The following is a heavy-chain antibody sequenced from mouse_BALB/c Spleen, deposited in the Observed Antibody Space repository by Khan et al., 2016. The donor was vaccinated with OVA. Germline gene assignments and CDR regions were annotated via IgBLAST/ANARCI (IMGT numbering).Heavy chain of an antibody. CDR2: ISYSGST. CDR1: GYSITSGYG. CDR3: ARTARIKY. Sequence: EVQLHESGPGLVKPSQSLSLTCTVTGYSITSGYGWNWIRQFPGNKLEWMGYISYSGSTNYNPSLNSRISITRDTSKNPFFLQLNSVTTEDTATYYCARTARIKYWGQGTTLTVSS. V-gene: IGHV3-2*02. J-gene: IGHJ2*01. D-gene: IGHD1-2*01.